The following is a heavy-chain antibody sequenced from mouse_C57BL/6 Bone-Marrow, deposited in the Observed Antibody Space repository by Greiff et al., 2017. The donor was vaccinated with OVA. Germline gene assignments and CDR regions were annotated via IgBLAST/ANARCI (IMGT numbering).Heavy chain of an antibody. CDR3: ARDALDSSGTRFAY. CDR2: SRNKANDYTT. CDR1: GFTFSDFY. V-gene: IGHV7-1*01. J-gene: IGHJ3*01. Sequence: EVMLVESGGVLVQSGRSLRLSCATSGFTFSDFYMEWVRQAPGKGLEWIAASRNKANDYTTEYSASVKGRFIVSRDTSQSILYLQMNALRAEDTAIYYCARDALDSSGTRFAYWGQGTLVTVSA. D-gene: IGHD3-2*02.